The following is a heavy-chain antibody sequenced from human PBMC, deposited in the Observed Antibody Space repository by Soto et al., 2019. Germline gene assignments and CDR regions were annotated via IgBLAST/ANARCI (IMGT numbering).Heavy chain of an antibody. V-gene: IGHV4-4*02. J-gene: IGHJ6*02. CDR2: IYHSGST. CDR3: ARAIYDILTGYYGDYYYGMDV. Sequence: PSETLSLTCAVSGGSISSSNWWSWVRQPPGKGLEWIGEIYHSGSTNYNPSLKSRVTISVDKSKNQFSLKLSSVTAADTAVYYCARAIYDILTGYYGDYYYGMDVWGQGTTVTVSS. CDR1: GGSISSSNW. D-gene: IGHD3-9*01.